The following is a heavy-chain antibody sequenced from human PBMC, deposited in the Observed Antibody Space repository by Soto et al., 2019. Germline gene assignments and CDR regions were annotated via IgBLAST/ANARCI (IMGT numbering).Heavy chain of an antibody. CDR1: GFSFSNYA. CDR2: IIGVGTDT. CDR3: AKGSAGRCIGARCYHFDH. V-gene: IGHV3-23*01. D-gene: IGHD2-15*01. Sequence: EVQLLESGGGLAQPGGSLRLSCAASGFSFSNYAMNWVRLAPGKRLEWVSSIIGVGTDTYYADSVRGRFTISRDNSRDTLFLQMNSLRGDDTAIYFCAKGSAGRCIGARCYHFDHWGQGTLVTVSS. J-gene: IGHJ4*02.